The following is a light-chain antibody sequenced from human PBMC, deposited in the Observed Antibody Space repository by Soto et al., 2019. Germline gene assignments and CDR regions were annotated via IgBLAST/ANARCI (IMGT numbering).Light chain of an antibody. CDR1: QSILYSSNNKNF. V-gene: IGKV4-1*01. CDR2: WAS. CDR3: QQYYGTPLT. Sequence: DIVMTQSPDSLAVSLGERATINCKSSQSILYSSNNKNFLAWYQQKPGQPPRLLIYWASTRESGVPDRFSGSGSGTDFTLTISSLQAEDVAIYSCQQYYGTPLTFGGGTKVDI. J-gene: IGKJ4*01.